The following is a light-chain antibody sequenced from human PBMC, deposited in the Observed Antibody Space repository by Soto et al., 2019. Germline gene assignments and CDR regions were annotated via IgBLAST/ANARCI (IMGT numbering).Light chain of an antibody. J-gene: IGLJ2*01. Sequence: QFALTQPASVSGSPGQSITISCSGTNSDIGSYNYVSWYQQHPGKAPKLMIYEVSNRPSGVSDRFSGSKSGNTASLTISWLQAEDEADYYCSSYTSSSTVVFGGGTKVTVL. CDR1: NSDIGSYNY. CDR3: SSYTSSSTVV. V-gene: IGLV2-14*01. CDR2: EVS.